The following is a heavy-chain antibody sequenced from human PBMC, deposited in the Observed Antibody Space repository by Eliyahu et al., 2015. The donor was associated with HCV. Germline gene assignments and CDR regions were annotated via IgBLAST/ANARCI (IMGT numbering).Heavy chain of an antibody. D-gene: IGHD2-21*01. V-gene: IGHV3-48*03. CDR2: LSKGGRAR. J-gene: IGHJ4*02. CDR3: ARGVYCGGDCGFDY. Sequence: EVQLLESGGGLEQPGGSLRLSCAVSGFSLSNYDMNWVRQAPGKGPEWVSYLSKGGRARYYADSVKGRFTIFKDNARNSLYLQMNSLRDEDTAVYYCARGVYCGGDCGFDYWGRGTLVTVSP. CDR1: GFSLSNYD.